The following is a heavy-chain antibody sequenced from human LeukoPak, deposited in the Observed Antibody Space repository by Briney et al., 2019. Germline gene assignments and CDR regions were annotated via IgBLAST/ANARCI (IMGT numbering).Heavy chain of an antibody. CDR2: IPYDGSNK. Sequence: GRSLRLSCAASGFTFSSYAMHWVRQAPGKGLEWVAVIPYDGSNKYYADSVKGRFTISRDNSKNTLYLQMNSLRAEDTAVYYCARALSPFDYWGQGTLVTVSS. CDR3: ARALSPFDY. CDR1: GFTFSSYA. V-gene: IGHV3-30-3*01. J-gene: IGHJ4*02.